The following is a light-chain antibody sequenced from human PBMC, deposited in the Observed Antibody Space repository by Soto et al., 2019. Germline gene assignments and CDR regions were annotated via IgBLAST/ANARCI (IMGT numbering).Light chain of an antibody. CDR3: QQSYSTPPYT. CDR2: AAS. J-gene: IGKJ2*01. CDR1: QSISSS. Sequence: DIQMTQSPSSLSASVGDRVTITCRVSQSISSSLNWYQQKPGKAPKLLIYAASSMQSGVPSRFSGSRSGTDFTLTISSLQPEDFATYYCQQSYSTPPYTFGQGTKLEIK. V-gene: IGKV1-39*01.